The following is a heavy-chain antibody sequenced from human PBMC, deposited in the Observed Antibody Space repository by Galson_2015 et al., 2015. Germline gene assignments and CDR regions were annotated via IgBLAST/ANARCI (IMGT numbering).Heavy chain of an antibody. V-gene: IGHV3-48*02. J-gene: IGHJ6*02. D-gene: IGHD2-21*02. CDR3: ARDQGGGRVAGACFSEGYYYYYAMDV. CDR1: GFTFSSYR. CDR2: ISSSSSTI. Sequence: SLRLSCAASGFTFSSYRMNWVRQAPGKGLEWVSYISSSSSTIYYADSVKGRFTISRDNAKNSLYLQMNSLRDEDTAVYYCARDQGGGRVAGACFSEGYYYYYAMDVWAQGPTVTVSS.